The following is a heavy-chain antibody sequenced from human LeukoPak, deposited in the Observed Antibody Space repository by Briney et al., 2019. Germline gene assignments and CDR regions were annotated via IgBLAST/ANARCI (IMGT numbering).Heavy chain of an antibody. CDR1: GGSFSTYY. CDR3: ARSIIGTRSKFDY. J-gene: IGHJ4*02. CDR2: ISYSGST. Sequence: SETLSLTCTVSGGSFSTYYWSWIRQPPGKGLEWIGYISYSGSTNYNPSLKSRVTISLDTSKNQFALKLSSVTAADTAVYYCARSIIGTRSKFDYWGQGTLVTVSS. D-gene: IGHD1/OR15-1a*01. V-gene: IGHV4-59*08.